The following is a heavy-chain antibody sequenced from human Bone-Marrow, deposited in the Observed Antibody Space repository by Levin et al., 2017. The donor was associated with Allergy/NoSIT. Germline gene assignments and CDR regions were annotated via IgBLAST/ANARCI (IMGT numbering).Heavy chain of an antibody. J-gene: IGHJ4*02. CDR2: INPHSGDT. D-gene: IGHD5-24*01. CDR1: GYTFTAYY. CDR3: VRDVSTIRVDY. V-gene: IGHV1-2*06. Sequence: ASVKVSCKASGYTFTAYYIHWVRQAPGQGPEWLGRINPHSGDTKYAQKFQGRVTLTRDTSISTAYIELSSLTSDDTAVYFCVRDVSTIRVDYWGLGTLVTVSS.